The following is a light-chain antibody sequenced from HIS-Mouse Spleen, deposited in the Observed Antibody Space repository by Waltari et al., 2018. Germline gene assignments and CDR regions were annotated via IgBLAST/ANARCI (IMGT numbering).Light chain of an antibody. J-gene: IGLJ2*01. Sequence: SYELTQPPSVSVSPGQTASITCSGDKLGDKYACWYQQKPGQSPVLVIYQDSKRPSGIPERFSGSTYGNTVTLTISGTQAMDEADYYCQAWDSSTVVFGGGTKLTVL. CDR2: QDS. CDR3: QAWDSSTVV. CDR1: KLGDKY. V-gene: IGLV3-1*01.